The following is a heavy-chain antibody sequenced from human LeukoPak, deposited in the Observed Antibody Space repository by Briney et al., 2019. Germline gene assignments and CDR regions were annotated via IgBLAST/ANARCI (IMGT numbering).Heavy chain of an antibody. J-gene: IGHJ6*03. CDR2: IKSKTDGGTT. Sequence: PGGSLRLSCAASGFTFSVYWMSWVRQAPGKGLEWVGRIKSKTDGGTTDYAAPVKGRFTISRDDSKNTLYLQMNSLKTEDTAVYYCTTDRPSPFITIIGVVPMDVWGKGTTVTVSS. CDR3: TTDRPSPFITIIGVVPMDV. V-gene: IGHV3-15*01. CDR1: GFTFSVYW. D-gene: IGHD3-3*01.